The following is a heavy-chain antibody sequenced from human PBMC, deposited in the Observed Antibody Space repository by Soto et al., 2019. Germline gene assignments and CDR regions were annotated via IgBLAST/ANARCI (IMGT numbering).Heavy chain of an antibody. D-gene: IGHD2-8*01. CDR1: GYTFTSYG. CDR3: ARDIMGRWLQNDAFDI. CDR2: ISAYNGNT. J-gene: IGHJ3*02. Sequence: ASVKVSCKASGYTFTSYGISWVRQAPGQGLEWMGWISAYNGNTNYAQKLQGRVTMTTDTSTSTAYMELRSLRSDDTAVYYCARDIMGRWLQNDAFDIWGQGTMVTVS. V-gene: IGHV1-18*04.